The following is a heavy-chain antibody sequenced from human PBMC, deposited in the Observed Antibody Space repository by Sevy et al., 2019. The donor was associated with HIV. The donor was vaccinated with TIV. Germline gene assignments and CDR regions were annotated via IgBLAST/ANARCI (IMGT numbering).Heavy chain of an antibody. V-gene: IGHV4-34*08. CDR3: AKHPTVTISALDS. D-gene: IGHD4-17*01. CDR1: GETFVGHY. CDR2: INHRGTA. J-gene: IGHJ4*02. Sequence: SETLSLTCAVFGETFVGHYWTWIRQTPGKGLEWIGEINHRGTANYNPSLKSRVTISVDTSNKQFSLRLNSMTAADTAVYYCAKHPTVTISALDSWGRGTLVTVSS.